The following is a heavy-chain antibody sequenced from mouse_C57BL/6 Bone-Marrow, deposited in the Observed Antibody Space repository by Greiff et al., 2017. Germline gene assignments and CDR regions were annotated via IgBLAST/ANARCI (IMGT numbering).Heavy chain of an antibody. CDR3: AREVLGDY. CDR2: SRNKANDYTT. V-gene: IGHV7-1*01. CDR1: GFTFSDFY. Sequence: EVKLVESGGGLVQSGRSLRLSCATSGFTFSDFYMEWVRQAPGQGLEWIAASRNKANDYTTEYSASVKGRFIVSRDTSQSILYLQMNALRAEDTAIYYCAREVLGDYWGQGTSVTVSS. D-gene: IGHD1-1*01. J-gene: IGHJ4*01.